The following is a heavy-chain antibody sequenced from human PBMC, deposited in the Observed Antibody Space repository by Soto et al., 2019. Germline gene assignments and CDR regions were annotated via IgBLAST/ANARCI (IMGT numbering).Heavy chain of an antibody. CDR3: AEKEGEDPWADSFDY. V-gene: IGHV3-23*01. CDR2: IYGGGNGP. D-gene: IGHD3-16*01. CDR1: GFTFSDFS. Sequence: EVQVLESGGGLVQPGGSLRLSCAATGFTFSDFSMSWVRQAPGKGLEWVSRIYGGGNGPHYADSVKGRVTISRDNSKNTLVLQMNSRRAEDTAVYYCAEKEGEDPWADSFDYWGQGTLVTVSS. J-gene: IGHJ4*02.